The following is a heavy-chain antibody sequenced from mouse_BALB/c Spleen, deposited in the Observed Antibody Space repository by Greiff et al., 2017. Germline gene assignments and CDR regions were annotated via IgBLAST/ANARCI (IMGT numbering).Heavy chain of an antibody. Sequence: VKLMESGPGLVAPSQSLSITCTVSGFSLTSYGVHWVRQPPGKGLEWLGVIWAGGSTNYNSALMSRLSISKDNSKSQVFLKMNSLQTDDTAMYYCARATMITRDVPFAYWGQGTLVTVSA. CDR3: ARATMITRDVPFAY. D-gene: IGHD2-4*01. J-gene: IGHJ3*01. V-gene: IGHV2-9*02. CDR1: GFSLTSYG. CDR2: IWAGGST.